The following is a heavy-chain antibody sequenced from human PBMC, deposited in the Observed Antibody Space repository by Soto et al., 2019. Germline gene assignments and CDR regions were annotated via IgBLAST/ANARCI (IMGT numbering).Heavy chain of an antibody. CDR2: IRSKANTYAT. CDR3: MSLVVVIATAPYLDV. CDR1: GLTFSGSA. V-gene: IGHV3-73*01. Sequence: EVQLVESGGGLVQPGGSLKLSCAASGLTFSGSAMHWVRQASGKGLEWVGRIRSKANTYATAYAASVKGRFTISRDDSTNTAYLQMNSLKTEDTAVYYCMSLVVVIATAPYLDVWGKGTTVTVSS. D-gene: IGHD2-21*01. J-gene: IGHJ6*03.